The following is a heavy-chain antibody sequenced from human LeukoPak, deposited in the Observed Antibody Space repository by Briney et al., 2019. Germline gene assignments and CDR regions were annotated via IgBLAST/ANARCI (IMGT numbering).Heavy chain of an antibody. Sequence: SVKVSCKASGGTFSSYAISWVRQAPGQGLEWVGRIIPIFGTANYAQKFQGRVTITADESTSTAYMELSSLRSEDTAMYYCAIAGDSSGYYPYYYYYYMDVWGKGTTVTVSS. D-gene: IGHD3-22*01. CDR3: AIAGDSSGYYPYYYYYYMDV. V-gene: IGHV1-69*13. J-gene: IGHJ6*03. CDR2: IIPIFGTA. CDR1: GGTFSSYA.